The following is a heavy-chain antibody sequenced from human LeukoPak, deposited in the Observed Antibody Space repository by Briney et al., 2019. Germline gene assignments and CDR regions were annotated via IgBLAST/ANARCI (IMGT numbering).Heavy chain of an antibody. V-gene: IGHV4-59*01. J-gene: IGHJ3*02. CDR2: IYYSGNT. Sequence: SETLSLTCTVSGGSMSDYYWSWIRQPPGKGLEWIGYIYYSGNTNYNPSLKSRVTISVDTSKNQFSLKLSSVTAADTAVYYCARGPGKPGAFDIWGQGTMVTVSS. CDR3: ARGPGKPGAFDI. CDR1: GGSMSDYY.